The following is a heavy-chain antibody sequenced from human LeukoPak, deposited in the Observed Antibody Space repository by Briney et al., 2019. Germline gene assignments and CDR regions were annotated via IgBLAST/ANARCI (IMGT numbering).Heavy chain of an antibody. Sequence: GGSLRLSCAASGFTFSAFAMTWVRQAPGKGLEWVSLISAGGGSTYDADSVKGRFTISRDNSKNTLYLQMNSLRAEDTAVYYCAKETGIAAAFTYDYWGQGTLVTVSS. J-gene: IGHJ4*02. CDR3: AKETGIAAAFTYDY. CDR2: ISAGGGST. D-gene: IGHD6-13*01. CDR1: GFTFSAFA. V-gene: IGHV3-23*01.